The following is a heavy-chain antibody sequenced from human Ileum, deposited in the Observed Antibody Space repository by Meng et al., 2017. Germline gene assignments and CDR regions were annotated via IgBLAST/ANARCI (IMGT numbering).Heavy chain of an antibody. CDR3: ARDHMGSLDY. CDR2: AST. V-gene: IGHV4-61*08. CDR1: GGSVSRAGYQ. Sequence: GQPQGSGPGLVRPSETLSLICTVSGGSVSRAGYQWGWIRQPPGKGLEWIGYASTNYNPSLKSRVTISLDTSRNQFSLSLSSVTAADTAVYYCARDHMGSLDYWGQGILVTVSS. J-gene: IGHJ4*02. D-gene: IGHD1-26*01.